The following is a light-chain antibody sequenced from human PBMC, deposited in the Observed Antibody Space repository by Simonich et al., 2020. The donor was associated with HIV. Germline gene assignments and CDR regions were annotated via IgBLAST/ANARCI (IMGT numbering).Light chain of an antibody. V-gene: IGKV4-1*01. CDR2: WAS. CDR3: QQYYSTPLT. CDR1: QSVLKSPNNKNY. J-gene: IGKJ5*01. Sequence: DIVMTQSPDSLAVSLGERATINCKSSQSVLKSPNNKNYLAWYQQKPGQPPKLLIYWASTRESGVPDRFSGSGSGTDFTFTISSLQAEDVAIYYCQQYYSTPLTFGQGTRLEIK.